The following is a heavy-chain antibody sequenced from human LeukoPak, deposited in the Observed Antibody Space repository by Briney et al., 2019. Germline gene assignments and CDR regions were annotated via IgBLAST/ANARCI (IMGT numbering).Heavy chain of an antibody. Sequence: GGSLRFSCTASGFTLGGHDMHWVRQTTGDSLEWVAAVSAGHHAFYAGSVKGRFTVSREDAKNSLYLQMNSLRAGDTAVYYCVREARGYHYTYFDYWGQGSLVTVSS. D-gene: IGHD5-18*01. CDR2: VSAGHHA. V-gene: IGHV3-13*01. J-gene: IGHJ4*02. CDR3: VREARGYHYTYFDY. CDR1: GFTLGGHD.